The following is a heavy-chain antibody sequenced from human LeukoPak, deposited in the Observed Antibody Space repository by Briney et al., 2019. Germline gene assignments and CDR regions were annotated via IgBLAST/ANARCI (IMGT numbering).Heavy chain of an antibody. Sequence: GGSLRLSCAASGFSFSSYNMNWVRQAPGKGLEWVSAISGSGGSTYYADSVKGRFTISRDNSKNTLYLQMNSLRAEDTAVYYCAKDRGYCSGGSCRWFDPWGQGTLVTVSS. CDR1: GFSFSSYN. D-gene: IGHD2-15*01. CDR2: ISGSGGST. V-gene: IGHV3-23*01. CDR3: AKDRGYCSGGSCRWFDP. J-gene: IGHJ5*02.